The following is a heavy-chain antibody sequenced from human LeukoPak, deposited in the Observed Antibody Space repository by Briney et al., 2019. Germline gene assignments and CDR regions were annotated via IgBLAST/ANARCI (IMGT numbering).Heavy chain of an antibody. V-gene: IGHV3-48*01. Sequence: GGSPRLSCATSGFTFSSYSMNWVRQAPGKGLEWISYIISSSSVIYYADSVKGRFTISRDNAKSSLYLQMNSLRAEDTAVYYCARARPGYDTPPYYFDFWGQGTLVTVSS. CDR1: GFTFSSYS. CDR3: ARARPGYDTPPYYFDF. CDR2: IISSSSVI. D-gene: IGHD3-16*01. J-gene: IGHJ4*02.